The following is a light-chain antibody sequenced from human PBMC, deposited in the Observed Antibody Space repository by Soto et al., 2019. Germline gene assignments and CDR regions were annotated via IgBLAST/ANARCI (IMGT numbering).Light chain of an antibody. CDR2: DAS. CDR3: QQYNSYSQALT. CDR1: RSISSW. Sequence: DIQMTQSPSTLSASVGDRVTITCRASRSISSWLAWYQQKPGKAPKLLIYDASSLESGVPSRFSGSGSGTEFTLTISSLQPDDFATYYCQQYNSYSQALTFGGGTKVDIK. V-gene: IGKV1-5*01. J-gene: IGKJ4*01.